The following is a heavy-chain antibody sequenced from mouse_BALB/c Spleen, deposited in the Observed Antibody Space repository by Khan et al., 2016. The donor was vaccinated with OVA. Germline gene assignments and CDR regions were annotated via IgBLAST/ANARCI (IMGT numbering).Heavy chain of an antibody. CDR2: IGYSGST. Sequence: EVQLVETGPGLVKPSQSLSLTCTVTGYSITSDYAWNWIRQFPGNKLGWMGYIGYSGSTTYNPSLNSRISITRDTSKNQFFLQLNSVTTEDTAADFCARGKLLLRYPDYFDYWGQGTTLTVSS. CDR1: GYSITSDYA. V-gene: IGHV3-2*02. CDR3: ARGKLLLRYPDYFDY. J-gene: IGHJ2*01. D-gene: IGHD1-1*01.